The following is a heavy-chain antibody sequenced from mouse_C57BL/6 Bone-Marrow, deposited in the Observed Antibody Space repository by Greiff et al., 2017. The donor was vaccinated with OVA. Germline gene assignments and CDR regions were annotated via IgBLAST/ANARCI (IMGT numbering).Heavy chain of an antibody. V-gene: IGHV1-53*01. CDR3: ARGGRGYDYDVDY. CDR2: INPSNGGT. Sequence: QVQLQQSGTELVKPGASVKLSCKASGYTFTSYWMHWVKQRPGQGLEWIGNINPSNGGTNYNEKFKSKATLTVDKSSSTAYMQLSSLTSEDSAVYYCARGGRGYDYDVDYWGQGTTLTVSS. D-gene: IGHD2-4*01. CDR1: GYTFTSYW. J-gene: IGHJ2*01.